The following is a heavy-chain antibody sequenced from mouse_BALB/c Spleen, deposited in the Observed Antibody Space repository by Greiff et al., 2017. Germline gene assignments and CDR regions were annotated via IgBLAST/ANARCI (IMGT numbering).Heavy chain of an antibody. CDR2: ISSGGSYT. CDR1: GFTFSSYA. Sequence: EVQLQESGGGLVKPGGSLKLSCAASGFTFSSYAMSWVRQTPEKRLEWVATISSGGSYTYYPDSVKGRFTISRDNAKNTLYLQMSSLRSEDTAMYYCARHTYDYDEGYAMDYWGQGTSVTVSS. D-gene: IGHD2-4*01. CDR3: ARHTYDYDEGYAMDY. J-gene: IGHJ4*01. V-gene: IGHV5-9-3*01.